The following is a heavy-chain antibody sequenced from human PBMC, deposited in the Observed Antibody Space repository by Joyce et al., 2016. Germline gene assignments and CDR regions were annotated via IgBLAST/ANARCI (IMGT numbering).Heavy chain of an antibody. Sequence: EVHLLESGGALVQPGGSLRLSCAASAFTFNTYALSWVRQAPGKGPEWVSSINGSGTGTCYADSVQGRFTISKDNSNNTLFLQMNSLRAEDTAVYYCATVVPASIRGYFQHWGQGTLVTVSS. J-gene: IGHJ1*01. V-gene: IGHV3-23*01. D-gene: IGHD2-2*01. CDR2: INGSGTGT. CDR1: AFTFNTYA. CDR3: ATVVPASIRGYFQH.